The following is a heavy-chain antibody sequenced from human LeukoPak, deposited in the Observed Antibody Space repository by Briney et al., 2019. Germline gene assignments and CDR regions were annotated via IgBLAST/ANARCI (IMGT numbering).Heavy chain of an antibody. CDR2: IYYSGNT. D-gene: IGHD5-18*01. V-gene: IGHV4-59*01. CDR3: ARDDTAYDAFDI. Sequence: PSETLSLTCTVSGGSISCGYWSWIRQPPGRGLEWIGYIYYSGNTNYNSSLKSRVTISVDTSKNQFSLKLSSVTAADTAVYYCARDDTAYDAFDIWGQGTMVTVSS. CDR1: GGSISCGY. J-gene: IGHJ3*02.